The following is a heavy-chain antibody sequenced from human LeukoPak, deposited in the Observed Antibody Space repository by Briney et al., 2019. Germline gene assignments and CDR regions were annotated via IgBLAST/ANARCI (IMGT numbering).Heavy chain of an antibody. CDR3: ANHPRDMYYYDGSGYPHY. CDR2: IRYDGSNK. Sequence: GGSLRLSCAASGFTFSSYGMHWVRQAPGKGLQWVAFIRYDGSNKYYADSVKGRFTISRDNSKNTLYLQMNSLRAEDTAVYYCANHPRDMYYYDGSGYPHYWGQGTLVTVSS. D-gene: IGHD3-22*01. J-gene: IGHJ4*02. CDR1: GFTFSSYG. V-gene: IGHV3-30*02.